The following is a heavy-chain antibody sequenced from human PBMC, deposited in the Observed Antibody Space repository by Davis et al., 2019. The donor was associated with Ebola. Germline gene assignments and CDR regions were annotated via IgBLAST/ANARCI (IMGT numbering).Heavy chain of an antibody. Sequence: GESLKISCAASGFTFSSYGMHWVRQAPGKGLEWVAVISYDGSNKYYADSVKGRFTISRDNSKNTLYLQMNSLRAEDTAVYYCARHYGSGSYSFGYWGQGTLVTVSS. CDR3: ARHYGSGSYSFGY. D-gene: IGHD3-10*01. J-gene: IGHJ4*02. CDR2: ISYDGSNK. V-gene: IGHV3-30*03. CDR1: GFTFSSYG.